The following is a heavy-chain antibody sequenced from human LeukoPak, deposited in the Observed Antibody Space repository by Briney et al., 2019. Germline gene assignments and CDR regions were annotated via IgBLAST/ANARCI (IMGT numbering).Heavy chain of an antibody. D-gene: IGHD3-10*01. CDR1: GFTVSGNY. CDR2: IYSGGST. J-gene: IGHJ6*03. V-gene: IGHV3-53*01. Sequence: PGGCLRLSRSASGFTVSGNYMSWVRQAPGKRLEWGLVIYSGGSTYYADSVKGPVTISRDNSTITLYLQITSLRAEDTAVYYCASASGSYRTPYYYMDVWGTGTTVTVSS. CDR3: ASASGSYRTPYYYMDV.